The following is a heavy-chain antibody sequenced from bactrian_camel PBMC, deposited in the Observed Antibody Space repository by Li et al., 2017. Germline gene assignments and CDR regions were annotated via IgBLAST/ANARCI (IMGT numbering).Heavy chain of an antibody. Sequence: HVQLVESGGGSVQAGGSLKLSCAVSGNSYSGYCMGWFRVGVGKEREEVATIDVYGSVRYAESVKGRFTISRDNAKSTVYLQMNSLKPEDTAVYYCVRYMENYAGDYWGQGTQVTVS. CDR2: IDVYGSVR. J-gene: IGHJ4*01. D-gene: IGHD1*01. CDR3: VRYMENYAGDY. CDR1: GNSYSGYC. V-gene: IGHV3-3*01.